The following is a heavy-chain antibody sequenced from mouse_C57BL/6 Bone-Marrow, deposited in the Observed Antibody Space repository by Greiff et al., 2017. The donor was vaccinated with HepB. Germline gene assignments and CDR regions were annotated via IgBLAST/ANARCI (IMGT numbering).Heavy chain of an antibody. Sequence: QVQLQQSGAELVKPGASVKLSCKASGYTFTSYWMHWVKQRPGQGLEWIGMIHPNSGSTNYNEKFKSKATLTVDKSSSTAYMQLSSLTSEDSAVYYCARVWDYAMDYWGQGTSVTVSS. V-gene: IGHV1-64*01. CDR1: GYTFTSYW. CDR3: ARVWDYAMDY. CDR2: IHPNSGST. J-gene: IGHJ4*01.